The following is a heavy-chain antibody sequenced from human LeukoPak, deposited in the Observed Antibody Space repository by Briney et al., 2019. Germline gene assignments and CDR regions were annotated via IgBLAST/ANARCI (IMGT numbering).Heavy chain of an antibody. V-gene: IGHV3-23*01. Sequence: GGSLRLSCAASGFTFSSYAMSWVRQAPGKGLEWVSAISGTGGSTYYADSVKGRFTISRDNSKNTLYLQMNSLRAEDTAVYYCARKYYYGSGSHGYWGQGTLVTVSS. CDR2: ISGTGGST. CDR3: ARKYYYGSGSHGY. CDR1: GFTFSSYA. J-gene: IGHJ4*02. D-gene: IGHD3-10*01.